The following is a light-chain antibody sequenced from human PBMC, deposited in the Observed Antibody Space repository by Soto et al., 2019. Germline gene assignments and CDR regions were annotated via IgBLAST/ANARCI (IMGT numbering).Light chain of an antibody. CDR2: LEGSGSY. CDR1: SGHSDYT. J-gene: IGLJ2*01. Sequence: QSVLTQSSSASASLGSSVKLTCSLNSGHSDYTIAWHQQRPGRAPRFLMKLEGSGSYNRGSGVPDRFSGSSSGADRYLTISNLQSEDEAAYFCETWDRDTQVFGGGTQLTVL. V-gene: IGLV4-60*03. CDR3: ETWDRDTQV.